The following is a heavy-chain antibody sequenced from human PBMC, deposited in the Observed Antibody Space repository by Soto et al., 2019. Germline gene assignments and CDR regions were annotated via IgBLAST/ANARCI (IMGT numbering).Heavy chain of an antibody. D-gene: IGHD5-12*01. V-gene: IGHV3-66*01. CDR1: GFTRNSNS. J-gene: IGHJ3*02. CDR3: ATTPYDHDAFDN. CDR2: FYSSGST. Sequence: EVQLVESGGGVVPPGGSLRVSCSGFTRNSNSINWVRQAPGKTLEWVSIFYSSGSTFYSDSVQGRFTISRDISKNTLDLQMDSLRVDDTAVYYCATTPYDHDAFDNWGQGTVVTVSS.